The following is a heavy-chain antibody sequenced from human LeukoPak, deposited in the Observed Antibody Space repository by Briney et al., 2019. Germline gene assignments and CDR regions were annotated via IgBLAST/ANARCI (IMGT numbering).Heavy chain of an antibody. CDR2: ISSSSSYI. J-gene: IGHJ4*02. V-gene: IGHV3-21*01. D-gene: IGHD2-2*01. Sequence: PGGSLRLSCAASGFTFSSYSMNWVRQAPGKGLEWVSSISSSSSYIYYADSVKGRYTISRDNAKNSLYLQMNSLRAEDTAVYDCARDPIVVVPAAIIWGQGTLVTVSS. CDR1: GFTFSSYS. CDR3: ARDPIVVVPAAII.